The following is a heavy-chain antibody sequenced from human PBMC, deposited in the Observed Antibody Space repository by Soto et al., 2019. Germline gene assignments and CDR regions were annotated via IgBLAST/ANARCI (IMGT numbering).Heavy chain of an antibody. CDR1: GFTFSSYA. D-gene: IGHD3-10*01. V-gene: IGHV3-23*01. Sequence: WGSLRLSCAASGFTFSSYAMSWVRQAPGEGLEWVSAISGSGGSTYYADSVKGRFTISRDNSKNTLYLQMNSLRAEDTAVYYCAKFMRVLLTGYYYYGMDVWGQGTTVTVSS. J-gene: IGHJ6*02. CDR2: ISGSGGST. CDR3: AKFMRVLLTGYYYYGMDV.